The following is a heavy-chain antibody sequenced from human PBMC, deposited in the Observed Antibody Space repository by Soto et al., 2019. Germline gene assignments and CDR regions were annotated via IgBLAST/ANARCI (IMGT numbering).Heavy chain of an antibody. D-gene: IGHD5-12*01. V-gene: IGHV3-66*01. CDR2: IYSGGST. Sequence: EVQLVESGGGLVQPGGSLRLSCAASGFTVSSNYMSWVRQAPGKGLEWVSVIYSGGSTYYADSVKGGFTISRDNSKNTLYLQMNSLRAEDTAVYYCAREIRGSGYARGDYWGQGTLVTVSS. CDR1: GFTVSSNY. J-gene: IGHJ4*02. CDR3: AREIRGSGYARGDY.